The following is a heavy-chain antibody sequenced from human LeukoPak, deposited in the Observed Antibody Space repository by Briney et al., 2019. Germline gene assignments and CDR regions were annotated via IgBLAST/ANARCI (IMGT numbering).Heavy chain of an antibody. CDR2: ISWNSGRR. Sequence: PGGALRLCCAASGFTFDDYAREWGRQAPGKGVEWVSGISWNSGRRVDADAVKGRFNSSRDTAKNSLYLQMNSLRAEDTALYYCAKEGGYSSSLDYWGQGTLVTVSS. D-gene: IGHD6-13*01. CDR3: AKEGGYSSSLDY. J-gene: IGHJ4*02. CDR1: GFTFDDYA. V-gene: IGHV3-9*01.